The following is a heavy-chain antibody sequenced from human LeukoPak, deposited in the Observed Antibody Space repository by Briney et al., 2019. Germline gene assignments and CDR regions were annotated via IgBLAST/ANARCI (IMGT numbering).Heavy chain of an antibody. CDR3: ARDMLFGESVYNWFDP. CDR2: ISSSSSYI. CDR1: GFTFSSYS. J-gene: IGHJ5*02. V-gene: IGHV3-21*01. Sequence: PGGSLRLSRAASGFTFSSYSMNWVRQAPGKGLEWVSSISSSSSYIYYADSVKGRFTISRDNAKNSLYLQMNSLRAEDTAVYYCARDMLFGESVYNWFDPWGQGTLVTVSS. D-gene: IGHD3/OR15-3a*01.